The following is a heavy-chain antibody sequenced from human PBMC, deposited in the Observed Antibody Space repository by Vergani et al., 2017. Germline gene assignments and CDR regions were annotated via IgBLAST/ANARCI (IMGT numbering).Heavy chain of an antibody. V-gene: IGHV4-34*01. Sequence: QVQLQQWGAGPLKPSETLSLTCAVYGGSFSGYYWSWIRQPPGKGLEWIGEINHSGSTNYNPSLKSRVTISVDTSKNQFSLKLSSVTAADTAVYYCASGYSGYPSDYWGQGTLVTVSS. J-gene: IGHJ4*02. CDR3: ASGYSGYPSDY. D-gene: IGHD5-12*01. CDR2: INHSGST. CDR1: GGSFSGYY.